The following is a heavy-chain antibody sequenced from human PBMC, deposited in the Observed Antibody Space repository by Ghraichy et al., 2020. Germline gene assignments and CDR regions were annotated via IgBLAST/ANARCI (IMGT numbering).Heavy chain of an antibody. V-gene: IGHV4-34*01. D-gene: IGHD6-13*01. CDR2: INHSGST. CDR1: GGSFSGYY. J-gene: IGHJ4*02. Sequence: SETLSLTCGVYGGSFSGYYWTWIRQPPGKGLEWIGEINHSGSTNYNPSLKSRVTISVDRSKNQFSLSLSSVTAADTAVYYCAREHAAGTGGADYWGQGTLVTVSS. CDR3: AREHAAGTGGADY.